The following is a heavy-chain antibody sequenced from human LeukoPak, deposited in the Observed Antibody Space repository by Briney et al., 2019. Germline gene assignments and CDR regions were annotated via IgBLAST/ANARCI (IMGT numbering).Heavy chain of an antibody. CDR2: ISWNSGSI. Sequence: GGSLRLSCAASGFTFDDYAMHWVRQAPGKGLEWVSGISWNSGSIGYAHSVKGRFTISRDNAKNSLYLQMNSLRAEDTAVYYCARADYGGNDAFDIWGQGTMVTVSS. CDR3: ARADYGGNDAFDI. CDR1: GFTFDDYA. D-gene: IGHD4-17*01. V-gene: IGHV3-9*01. J-gene: IGHJ3*02.